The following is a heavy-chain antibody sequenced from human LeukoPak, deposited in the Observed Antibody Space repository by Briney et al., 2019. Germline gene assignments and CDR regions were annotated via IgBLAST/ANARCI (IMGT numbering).Heavy chain of an antibody. J-gene: IGHJ4*02. CDR3: ARAPGMVGATGVYYFDY. CDR1: GGTFSSYA. CDR2: IIPIFGTA. Sequence: ASVKVSCKASGGTFSSYAISWVRQAPGQGLEWMGGIIPIFGTANYAQKFQGRVTITADESTSTAYMELSSLRSEDTAVYYCARAPGMVGATGVYYFDYWGQGTLVTVSS. V-gene: IGHV1-69*13. D-gene: IGHD1-26*01.